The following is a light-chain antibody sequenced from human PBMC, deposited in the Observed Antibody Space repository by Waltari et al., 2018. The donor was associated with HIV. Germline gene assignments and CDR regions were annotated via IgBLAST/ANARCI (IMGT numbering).Light chain of an antibody. CDR2: EDR. CDR1: KLAEIS. Sequence: SYELTQPPSVSVSPGQTASIPCSGDKLAEISDCWYHQKPGQSPVLVIQEDRKRPSGIPERFSGSKSGNTATLTISGLQAEDEADYYCSSLTSSSTLVFGGGTK. V-gene: IGLV3-1*01. J-gene: IGLJ2*01. CDR3: SSLTSSSTLV.